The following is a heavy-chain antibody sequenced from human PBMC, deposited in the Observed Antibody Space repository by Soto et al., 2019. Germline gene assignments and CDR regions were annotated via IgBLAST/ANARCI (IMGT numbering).Heavy chain of an antibody. D-gene: IGHD6-19*01. CDR3: VRDFRGAVAGSEFDH. Sequence: EVQLAESGGGLVLTGESLRLSCAASGFSFVSYWMHWVRQVPGEGLAWVSRINGNADNSDYADSVKGRFTISRDNAMNRLYLQMDSLRADDTGVYYCVRDFRGAVAGSEFDHWGQGTLVTVSS. CDR1: GFSFVSYW. V-gene: IGHV3-74*01. CDR2: INGNADNS. J-gene: IGHJ4*02.